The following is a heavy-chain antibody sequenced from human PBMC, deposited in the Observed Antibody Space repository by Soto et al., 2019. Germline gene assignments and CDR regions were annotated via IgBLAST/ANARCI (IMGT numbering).Heavy chain of an antibody. J-gene: IGHJ2*01. CDR1: GFTFSSYG. D-gene: IGHD7-27*01. CDR2: IWYDGSNK. Sequence: QVQLVESGGGVVQPGRSLRLSCAASGFTFSSYGMHWVRQAPGKGLEWVAVIWYDGSNKYYADSVKGRFTISRDNSKNALYLQMNSLRAEGTAGYYCAIALAGDPVSVYFDLWGRGTLVTVSS. CDR3: AIALAGDPVSVYFDL. V-gene: IGHV3-33*01.